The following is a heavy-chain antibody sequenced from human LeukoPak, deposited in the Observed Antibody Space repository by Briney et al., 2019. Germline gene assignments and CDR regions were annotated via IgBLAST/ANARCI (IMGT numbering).Heavy chain of an antibody. CDR1: GFTFSSYW. D-gene: IGHD1-1*01. J-gene: IGHJ6*02. CDR3: AKALGRLDNYYYYGMDV. V-gene: IGHV3-74*01. Sequence: PGGSLRLSCAASGFTFSSYWMHWVRQAPGKGLVWVSRINSDGSSTSYADSVKGRFTISRDNAKNTLYLQMNSLRAEDTAVYYCAKALGRLDNYYYYGMDVWGQGTTVTVSS. CDR2: INSDGSST.